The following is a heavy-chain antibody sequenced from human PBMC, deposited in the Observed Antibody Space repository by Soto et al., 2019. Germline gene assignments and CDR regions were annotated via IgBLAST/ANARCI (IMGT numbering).Heavy chain of an antibody. D-gene: IGHD1-1*01. CDR3: AKAFHLEPYYMDV. J-gene: IGHJ6*03. V-gene: IGHV3-23*01. CDR2: ISGSGGST. CDR1: GFTFSSYA. Sequence: EGSLRLSCAASGFTFSSYAMSWVRQAPGKGLEWVSAISGSGGSTYYADSVKGRFTISRDNSKNTLYLQMNSLRAEDTAVYYCAKAFHLEPYYMDVWGKGTTVTVSS.